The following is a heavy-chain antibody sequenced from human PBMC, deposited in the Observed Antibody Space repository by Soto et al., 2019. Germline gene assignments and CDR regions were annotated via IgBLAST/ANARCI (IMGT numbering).Heavy chain of an antibody. J-gene: IGHJ4*02. D-gene: IGHD1-1*01. CDR2: ISAYNGNT. V-gene: IGHV1-18*04. CDR3: ARGRSRYLAGTQLDY. Sequence: ASVKVSCKASGYTFTSDGISWVRQAPGQVLEWMGLISAYNGNTNYAQKLQGRVTMTTDTSTSTAYMELRSLRSDDTAVYYCARGRSRYLAGTQLDYWGQGPLVTVSS. CDR1: GYTFTSDG.